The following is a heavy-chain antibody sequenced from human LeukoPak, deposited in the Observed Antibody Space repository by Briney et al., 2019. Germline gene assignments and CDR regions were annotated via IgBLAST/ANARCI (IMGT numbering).Heavy chain of an antibody. V-gene: IGHV3-23*01. Sequence: GGSLRLSCAASGFTFSSYAMSWVHQAPGKGLEWVSAISGSGGSTYYADSVKGRFTISRDNSKNTLYLQMNSLRAEDTAVYYCAKVTLVFYGAINYWGQGTLVTASS. D-gene: IGHD4-17*01. CDR2: ISGSGGST. J-gene: IGHJ4*02. CDR1: GFTFSSYA. CDR3: AKVTLVFYGAINY.